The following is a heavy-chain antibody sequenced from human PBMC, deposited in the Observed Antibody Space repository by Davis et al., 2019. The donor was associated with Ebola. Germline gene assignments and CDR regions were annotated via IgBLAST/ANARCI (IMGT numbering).Heavy chain of an antibody. D-gene: IGHD3-10*01. CDR2: IYSGGST. Sequence: GESLKISCAASGFTVSSNYMSWVRQAPGKGLEWVSVIYSGGSTYYADSVKGRFTISRDNSKNTLYLQMNSLRAEDTAVYYCAKKRVLWFGYWGQGTLVTVSS. J-gene: IGHJ4*02. V-gene: IGHV3-53*01. CDR1: GFTVSSNY. CDR3: AKKRVLWFGY.